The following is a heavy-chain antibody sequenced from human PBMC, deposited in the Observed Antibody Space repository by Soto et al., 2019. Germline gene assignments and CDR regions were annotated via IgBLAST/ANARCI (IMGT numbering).Heavy chain of an antibody. V-gene: IGHV3-48*02. J-gene: IGHJ6*02. CDR3: ARDFGYDDF. CDR1: GFTFSIYD. Sequence: EVQLVESGGGLVQPGGSLRLSCAASGFTFSIYDMNWVRQAPGKGLEWVSYISRISTTMYYADSVKVRFTISRDNDKNSLYLQMNRLRDEDTAVYYCARDFGYDDFWGQGTTVTVSS. CDR2: ISRISTTM. D-gene: IGHD3-22*01.